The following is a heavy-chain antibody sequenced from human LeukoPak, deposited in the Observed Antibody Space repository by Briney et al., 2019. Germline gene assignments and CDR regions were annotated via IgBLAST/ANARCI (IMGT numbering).Heavy chain of an antibody. Sequence: SETLSLTCTVSGGSISSSSYYWGWLRQPPGTGLEWIGSIYYSGSTYYNPSLKSRVTISVDTSKNQFSLKLSSVTAADTAVYYCASSVYGFDYWGQGTLVTVSS. D-gene: IGHD2/OR15-2a*01. CDR1: GGSISSSSYY. J-gene: IGHJ4*02. CDR3: ASSVYGFDY. CDR2: IYYSGST. V-gene: IGHV4-39*01.